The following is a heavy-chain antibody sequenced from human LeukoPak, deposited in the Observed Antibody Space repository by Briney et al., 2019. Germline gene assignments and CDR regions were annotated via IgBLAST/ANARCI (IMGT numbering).Heavy chain of an antibody. CDR2: IKQDGSER. V-gene: IGHV3-7*01. Sequence: PGGSLRLSCAASGFTFSSYWMSWVRQAPGKGLEWVANIKQDGSERYYVDSVKGRFTISRVNAKNSLYLQMNSLRAEDTAVYYCARVFYSYGEGWFDPWGQGTLVTVSS. D-gene: IGHD4-17*01. CDR1: GFTFSSYW. CDR3: ARVFYSYGEGWFDP. J-gene: IGHJ5*02.